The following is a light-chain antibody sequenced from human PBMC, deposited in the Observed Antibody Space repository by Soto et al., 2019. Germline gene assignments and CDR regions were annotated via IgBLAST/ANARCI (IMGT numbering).Light chain of an antibody. J-gene: IGKJ1*01. Sequence: IVMTQSPATLSVSPVERATLSWSASQSVKINLAWCQERPCRARRLVIYVSSXMSXGIPARFSGSGSGTEFTLTISRLEPEDFAVYYCQQYNNWPRTFGQGTKVDIK. CDR3: QQYNNWPRT. CDR1: QSVKIN. V-gene: IGKV3-15*01. CDR2: VSS.